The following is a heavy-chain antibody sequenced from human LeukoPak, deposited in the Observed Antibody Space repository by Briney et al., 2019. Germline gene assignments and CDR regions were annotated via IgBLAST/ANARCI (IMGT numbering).Heavy chain of an antibody. CDR3: ARSEWLLWNY. J-gene: IGHJ4*02. V-gene: IGHV4-39*01. Sequence: SETLSLTCTVSGGSISSSSYYWGWIRQPPGKGLEWIGSIYYSGSTYYDPSLKSRVTISVDTSKNQFSLKLSSVTAADTAVYYCARSEWLLWNYWGQGTLVTVSS. CDR1: GGSISSSSYY. CDR2: IYYSGST. D-gene: IGHD3-3*01.